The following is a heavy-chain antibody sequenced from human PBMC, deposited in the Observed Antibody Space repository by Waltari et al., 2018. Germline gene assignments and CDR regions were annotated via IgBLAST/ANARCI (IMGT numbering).Heavy chain of an antibody. Sequence: EVQLVESGGGLVQPGGSLRLSCAASGFTFSSYEMNWFRQVPGKGLEWVSYISRSGSTIYYADSVKGRFTISRDNAKNSLYLQMNSLRAEDTAVYYCARDGYSSGWFVGWFDHWGQGTLVTVSS. CDR2: ISRSGSTI. CDR3: ARDGYSSGWFVGWFDH. J-gene: IGHJ5*02. D-gene: IGHD6-19*01. V-gene: IGHV3-48*03. CDR1: GFTFSSYE.